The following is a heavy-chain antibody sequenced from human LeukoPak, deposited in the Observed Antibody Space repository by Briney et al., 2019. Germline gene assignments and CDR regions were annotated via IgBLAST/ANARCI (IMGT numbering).Heavy chain of an antibody. CDR1: EFNFGSDA. Sequence: GRSLRLSCTASEFNFGSDAMHWVRQAPGKGLEWVAFIWYDGSNDHYADSVKGRFTISRDNSKNTVCLQMNSLRVEDTAVYYCARDPSGSGWSLNNWGQGTLVTVSS. CDR3: ARDPSGSGWSLNN. J-gene: IGHJ4*02. V-gene: IGHV3-33*01. CDR2: IWYDGSND. D-gene: IGHD6-19*01.